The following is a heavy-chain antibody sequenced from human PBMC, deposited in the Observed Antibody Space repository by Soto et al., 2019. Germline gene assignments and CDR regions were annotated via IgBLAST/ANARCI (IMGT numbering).Heavy chain of an antibody. CDR2: INPNSGGT. J-gene: IGHJ6*02. Sequence: ASVKVSCKASGYTFTGYYMHWVRQAPGQGLEWMGWINPNSGGTNYAQKFQGWVTMTRDTSISTAYMELSRLRSDDTAVYYCARDFHPIVVVPAAMLGYYYYYGMDVWGQGTTVTVSS. CDR3: ARDFHPIVVVPAAMLGYYYYYGMDV. CDR1: GYTFTGYY. V-gene: IGHV1-2*04. D-gene: IGHD2-2*01.